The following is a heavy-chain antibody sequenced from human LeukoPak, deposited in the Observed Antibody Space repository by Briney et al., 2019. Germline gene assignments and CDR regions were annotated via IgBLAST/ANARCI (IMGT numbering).Heavy chain of an antibody. CDR3: AKGGVDIVVVPAASIYYGMDV. D-gene: IGHD2-2*01. CDR2: INGGGTDT. CDR1: GFTFSNYA. Sequence: GGSLRLSCAASGFTFSNYALSWVRQAPGKGLEWVSAINGGGTDTYYADSVKGRFTISRDNSKNTMYLQMNSLRADDTAVYYCAKGGVDIVVVPAASIYYGMDVWGQGTTVTVSS. V-gene: IGHV3-23*01. J-gene: IGHJ6*02.